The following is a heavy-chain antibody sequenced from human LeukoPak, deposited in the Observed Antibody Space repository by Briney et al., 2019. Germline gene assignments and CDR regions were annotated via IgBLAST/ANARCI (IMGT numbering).Heavy chain of an antibody. D-gene: IGHD5-18*01. CDR3: ARGQGGYSYGPERSPIRYNWFDP. J-gene: IGHJ5*02. V-gene: IGHV4-34*01. CDR1: GGSFSGYY. CDR2: INHSGST. Sequence: PSETLSLTCAVYGGSFSGYYWSWIRQPPGKGLEWIGEINHSGSTNYNPSLKSRVTISVDTSKNQFSLKLSSVTDADTAVYYCARGQGGYSYGPERSPIRYNWFDPWGQGTLVTVSS.